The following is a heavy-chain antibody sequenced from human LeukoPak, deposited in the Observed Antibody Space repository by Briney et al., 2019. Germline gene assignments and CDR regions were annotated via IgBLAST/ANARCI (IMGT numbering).Heavy chain of an antibody. J-gene: IGHJ4*02. CDR1: GGSISSYY. Sequence: SETLSLTCTVSGGSISSYYWSWIRQPPGKGLEWVGYIYYSGSTNYNPSLKSRVTISVDTSKNQFSLKLSSVTAADTAVYYCARVIPYSSSSGAFDYWGQGTLVTVSS. V-gene: IGHV4-59*08. D-gene: IGHD6-6*01. CDR3: ARVIPYSSSSGAFDY. CDR2: IYYSGST.